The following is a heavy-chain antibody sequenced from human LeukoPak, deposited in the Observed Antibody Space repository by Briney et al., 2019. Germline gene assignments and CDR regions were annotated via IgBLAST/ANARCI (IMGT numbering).Heavy chain of an antibody. CDR3: AREAVDYGSGSLDY. CDR1: GAPIGSFY. D-gene: IGHD3-10*01. V-gene: IGHV4-4*07. Sequence: PLETLSLTCTVSGAPIGSFYWSWIRQPAGKGLEWIGRAHSSGSRNYIPSIKSRVAMSVDTSKNQLSLKLNTVTAADTAMYYCAREAVDYGSGSLDYWGQGILVTVSS. CDR2: AHSSGSR. J-gene: IGHJ4*02.